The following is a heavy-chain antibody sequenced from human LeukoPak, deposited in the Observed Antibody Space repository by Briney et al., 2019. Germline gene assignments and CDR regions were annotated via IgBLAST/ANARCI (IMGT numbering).Heavy chain of an antibody. J-gene: IGHJ4*02. CDR2: IYYSGST. CDR1: GGSISSYY. CDR3: ARVKYDYVWGSYRYTDC. Sequence: SETLSLTCTVSGGSISSYYWSWIRQPPGKGLEWIGYIYYSGSTNYNPSLKSRVTISVDTSKNQFSLKLSSVTAADTAVYYCARVKYDYVWGSYRYTDCWGQGTLVTVSS. V-gene: IGHV4-59*12. D-gene: IGHD3-16*02.